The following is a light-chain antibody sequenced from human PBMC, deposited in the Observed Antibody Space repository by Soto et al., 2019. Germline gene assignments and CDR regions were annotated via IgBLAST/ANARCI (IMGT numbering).Light chain of an antibody. V-gene: IGLV2-14*01. CDR2: EVS. CDR3: SSYTSSSTLYV. CDR1: SSDVGGYNY. Sequence: QSALTQPASVSGSPGQPITISCTGTSSDVGGYNYVSWYQQHPGKAPKLMIYEVSNRPSGVSNRFSGSKSGNTASLTISGLQAEDVADYYCSSYTSSSTLYVFGTGTKVTVL. J-gene: IGLJ1*01.